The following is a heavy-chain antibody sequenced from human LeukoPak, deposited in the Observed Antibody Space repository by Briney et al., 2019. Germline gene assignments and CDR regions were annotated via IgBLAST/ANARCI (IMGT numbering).Heavy chain of an antibody. V-gene: IGHV4-30-4*08. CDR1: GCSISSDDYY. Sequence: SETLTLTCTASGCSISSDDYYWSRNRQAPGKGLVWIGNIYYSESTYYNPSLRSRVTISVDTSKNQFFLKLSSVTAADSAGYYCARVLLWFGGHFDHWGQGTLVTVSS. CDR3: ARVLLWFGGHFDH. CDR2: IYYSEST. J-gene: IGHJ4*02. D-gene: IGHD3-10*01.